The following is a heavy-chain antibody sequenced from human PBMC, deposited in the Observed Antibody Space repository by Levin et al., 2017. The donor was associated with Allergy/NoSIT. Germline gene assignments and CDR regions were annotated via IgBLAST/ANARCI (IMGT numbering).Heavy chain of an antibody. CDR3: AKGIGLAVRRLVDF. J-gene: IGHJ4*02. CDR1: GFNFHNFA. Sequence: LSLTCAASGFNFHNFAMSWLRQAPGEGLEWVSSLSATGGGTYYADSVKGRFTISRDNSKDTLSLQMNSLRADDTAIYYCAKGIGLAVRRLVDFWGQGTLVTVSS. CDR2: LSATGGGT. D-gene: IGHD6-6*01. V-gene: IGHV3-23*01.